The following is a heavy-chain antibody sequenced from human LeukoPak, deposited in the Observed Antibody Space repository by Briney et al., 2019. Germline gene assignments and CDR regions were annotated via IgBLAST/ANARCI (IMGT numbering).Heavy chain of an antibody. Sequence: GRSLRLSCAASGFTFDDYAMHWVRQAPGKGLEWVSSISWNSGSIGYPDSVKGLFTISRDNAKNSLYLQMNSLRVEDTALYYCAKGDDSSGYSSPTDWGQGTLVTVSS. V-gene: IGHV3-9*01. D-gene: IGHD3-22*01. CDR1: GFTFDDYA. CDR3: AKGDDSSGYSSPTD. J-gene: IGHJ4*02. CDR2: ISWNSGSI.